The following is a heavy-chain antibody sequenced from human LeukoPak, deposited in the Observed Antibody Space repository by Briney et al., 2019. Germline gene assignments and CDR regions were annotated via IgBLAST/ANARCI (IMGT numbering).Heavy chain of an antibody. V-gene: IGHV3-23*01. CDR3: ASGLELDY. Sequence: GGSLRLSCAASGFTFRNHAMSWVRQAPGKGLEWVSAISGTGGTTYFADSVKGRFTIFRDNSENTLYLQMNSLRAEDTAVYYCASGLELDYWGQGTLVTVSS. CDR1: GFTFRNHA. J-gene: IGHJ4*02. D-gene: IGHD6-25*01. CDR2: ISGTGGTT.